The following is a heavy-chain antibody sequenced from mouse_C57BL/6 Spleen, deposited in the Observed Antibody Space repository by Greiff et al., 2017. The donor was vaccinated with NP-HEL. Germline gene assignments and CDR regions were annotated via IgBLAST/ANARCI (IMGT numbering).Heavy chain of an antibody. V-gene: IGHV1-18*01. J-gene: IGHJ1*03. CDR2: INPNNGGT. D-gene: IGHD1-1*01. Sequence: VQLQQSGPELVKPGASVKIPCKASGYTFTDYNMDWVKQSHGKSLEWIGDINPNNGGTIYNQKFKGKATLTVDKSSSTAYMELRSLTSEDTAVYYCERFLPDYGSSWYLDVWGTGTTVTVSS. CDR3: ERFLPDYGSSWYLDV. CDR1: GYTFTDYN.